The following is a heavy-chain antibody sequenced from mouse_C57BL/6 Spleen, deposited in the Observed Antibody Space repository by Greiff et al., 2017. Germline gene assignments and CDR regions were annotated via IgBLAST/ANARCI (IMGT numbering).Heavy chain of an antibody. CDR1: GFTFSDYG. D-gene: IGHD1-1*01. Sequence: EVKLVESGGGLVKPGGSLKLSCAASGFTFSDYGMHWVRQAPEKGLEWVAYISSGSSTIYYADTVKGRFTISRDNAKNTLFLQMTSLRSEDTAMYYCAKGFITGFDYWGQGTTLTVSS. V-gene: IGHV5-17*01. CDR2: ISSGSSTI. CDR3: AKGFITGFDY. J-gene: IGHJ2*01.